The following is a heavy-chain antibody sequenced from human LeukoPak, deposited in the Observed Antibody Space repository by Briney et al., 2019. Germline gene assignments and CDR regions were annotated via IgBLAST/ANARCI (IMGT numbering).Heavy chain of an antibody. CDR3: ARDPIYYDAAGSDDC. V-gene: IGHV3-48*01. CDR2: ISSSSSTI. CDR1: GFTFSGYS. J-gene: IGHJ4*02. D-gene: IGHD3-22*01. Sequence: PGGSLRLSCAASGFTFSGYSMNWVRQAPGKRLEWVSYISSSSSTIYYADSVKGRFTISRYNAKNSLYLQMNSLRAEDTAVYYCARDPIYYDAAGSDDCGGQGSLVTVSS.